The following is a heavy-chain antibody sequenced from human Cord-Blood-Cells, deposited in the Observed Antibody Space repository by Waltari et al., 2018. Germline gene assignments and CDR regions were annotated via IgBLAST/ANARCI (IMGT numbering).Heavy chain of an antibody. CDR2: INPNSGGT. CDR1: GYTFTGYY. CDR3: ARSQQVRFLEWLPTYYYYGMDV. D-gene: IGHD3-3*01. V-gene: IGHV1-2*04. Sequence: QVQLVQSGAEVKKPGASVKVSCKASGYTFTGYYMHWVRQAPGQGLEWMGWINPNSGGTNYAQKFQGWVTMTRDTSISTAYMELSRLRSDDTAVYYCARSQQVRFLEWLPTYYYYGMDVWGQGTTVTVSS. J-gene: IGHJ6*02.